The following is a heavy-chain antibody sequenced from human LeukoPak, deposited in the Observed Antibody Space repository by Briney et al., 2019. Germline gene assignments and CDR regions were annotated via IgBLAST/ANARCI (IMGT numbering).Heavy chain of an antibody. J-gene: IGHJ5*02. CDR2: INHSGST. CDR3: AKSPLESGNLNWFDP. Sequence: SETLSLTCAVYGGSFSGYYWSWIRQPPGKGLEWIGEINHSGSTNYNPSLKSRVTISVDTSKNQFSLKLSSVTAADTAVYYCAKSPLESGNLNWFDPWGQGTLVTVSS. V-gene: IGHV4-34*01. CDR1: GGSFSGYY. D-gene: IGHD3-10*01.